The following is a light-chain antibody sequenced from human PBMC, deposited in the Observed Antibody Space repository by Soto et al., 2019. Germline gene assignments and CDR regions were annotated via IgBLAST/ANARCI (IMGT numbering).Light chain of an antibody. CDR2: VVS. CDR1: QSISRD. CDR3: PQSYSHPYT. Sequence: EIQMTQSPSSLSASVGDRVIITCRASQSISRDLNWYQQKPGKAPKLLIYVVSSLQSEVPSRFCVGGSGTDFPITIRSLQPEDFATYYCPQSYSHPYTFGQGTKLEIQ. J-gene: IGKJ2*01. V-gene: IGKV1-39*01.